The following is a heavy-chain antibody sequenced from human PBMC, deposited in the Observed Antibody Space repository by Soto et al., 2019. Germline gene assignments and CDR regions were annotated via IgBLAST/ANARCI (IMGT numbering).Heavy chain of an antibody. CDR3: ARSAPARGDSSEVYFDY. Sequence: SGPTLVDPTQTLTLTCTFSGFSLSTRRMRVSLIRQPPGKALEWLARIDWDDDKFYSTSLKTRLTISKDTSKNQVVLTMTNMDPVDTATYYCARSAPARGDSSEVYFDYWGQGTLVTVSS. CDR1: GFSLSTRRMR. D-gene: IGHD5-18*01. V-gene: IGHV2-70*04. J-gene: IGHJ4*02. CDR2: IDWDDDK.